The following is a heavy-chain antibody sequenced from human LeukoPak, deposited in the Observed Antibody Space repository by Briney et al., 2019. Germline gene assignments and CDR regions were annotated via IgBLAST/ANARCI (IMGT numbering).Heavy chain of an antibody. CDR1: GFTFSSYG. CDR3: ARNKINTVTTGWYFDL. CDR2: VSIGGSFI. J-gene: IGHJ2*01. Sequence: GGSLRLSCAASGFTFSSYGMNWVRQAPGKGLEWVSFVSIGGSFIYYADSVKGRFTISRDDTKNSLYLQMNSLTAEDTAEYYCARNKINTVTTGWYFDLWGRGTLVSVSS. V-gene: IGHV3-21*01. D-gene: IGHD4-17*01.